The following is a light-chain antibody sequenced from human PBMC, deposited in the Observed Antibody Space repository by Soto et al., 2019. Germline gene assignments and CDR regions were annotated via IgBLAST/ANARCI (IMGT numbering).Light chain of an antibody. CDR2: DAS. J-gene: IGKJ4*01. CDR3: HQRSDWSLT. CDR1: QTISNL. Sequence: EIVLTQPPATLSLSPGERATLSCRASQTISNLLAWYQQKPGQAPRLLIYDASNRATGIPARFSGSGSGTDFTLTISSLEPEDFAIYYCHQRSDWSLTFGGGTEVEIK. V-gene: IGKV3-11*01.